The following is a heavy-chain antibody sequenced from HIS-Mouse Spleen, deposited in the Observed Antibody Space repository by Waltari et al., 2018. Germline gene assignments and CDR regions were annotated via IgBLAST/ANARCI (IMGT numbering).Heavy chain of an antibody. D-gene: IGHD6-13*01. J-gene: IGHJ2*01. Sequence: QLQLQESGPGLVKPSETLSLTCTVSGGSITRSRYYWGWTRQPPGKGLEWIGRIYYSGSTYYNPSLKSRVTISVDTSKNQFSLKLSSVTAADTAVYYCAREIPYSSSWYDWYFDLWGRGTLVTVSS. CDR3: AREIPYSSSWYDWYFDL. CDR2: IYYSGST. V-gene: IGHV4-39*07. CDR1: GGSITRSRYY.